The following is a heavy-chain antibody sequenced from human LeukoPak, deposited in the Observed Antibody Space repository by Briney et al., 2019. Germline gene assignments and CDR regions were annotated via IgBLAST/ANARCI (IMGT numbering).Heavy chain of an antibody. CDR3: ARAGSSGYYPTYH. D-gene: IGHD3-22*01. V-gene: IGHV1-46*01. CDR2: INPSGGST. CDR1: GGTFSSYA. Sequence: ASVKVSCKASGGTFSSYAISWVRQAPGQGLEWMGIINPSGGSTSYAQKFQGRVTMTRDMSTSTVYMELSSLRSEDTAVYYCARAGSSGYYPTYHWGQGTLVTVSS. J-gene: IGHJ5*02.